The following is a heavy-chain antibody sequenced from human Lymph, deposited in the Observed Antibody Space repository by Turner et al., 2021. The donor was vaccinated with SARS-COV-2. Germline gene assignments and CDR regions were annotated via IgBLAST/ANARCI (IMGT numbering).Heavy chain of an antibody. CDR2: VWYDGSNK. D-gene: IGHD2-8*01. J-gene: IGHJ4*02. CDR3: ARHNGGRLDY. Sequence: QVQLVESGGGVVQPGRSLRLSCAASGFTFSSSGMHWVRQAPGNGLEWVAVVWYDGSNKFYADSVKGRFTISRDNSKNTLYLQMNSLRAEDTAVYYCARHNGGRLDYLGQGTLVTVSS. CDR1: GFTFSSSG. V-gene: IGHV3-33*01.